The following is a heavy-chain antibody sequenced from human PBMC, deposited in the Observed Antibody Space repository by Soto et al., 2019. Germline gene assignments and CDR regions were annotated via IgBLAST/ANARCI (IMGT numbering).Heavy chain of an antibody. D-gene: IGHD6-19*01. J-gene: IGHJ4*02. CDR1: GFTFSSYP. CDR2: VSPSGSNT. Sequence: GGSLRLSCAASGFTFSSYPMSWVRQAPGKGLEWVSSVSPSGSNTYYADSVKGRFTMSRDNSDNRLHLQMNSLTAEDTAVYFCARRDSSGWYSLDYWGQGTLVTVSS. V-gene: IGHV3-23*01. CDR3: ARRDSSGWYSLDY.